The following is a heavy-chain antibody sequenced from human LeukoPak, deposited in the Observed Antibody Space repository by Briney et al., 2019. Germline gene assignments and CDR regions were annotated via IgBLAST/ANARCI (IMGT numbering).Heavy chain of an antibody. J-gene: IGHJ3*02. CDR1: GFSFSTSW. V-gene: IGHV3-74*01. Sequence: GGSLRLSCTASGFSFSTSWIHWVRQAPGEGLVWVSRINPDYSGTDYADSVRGRFTISRDNAKNTVFLQMSSLRAEDTAVYYCARPPDGLANAFDIWGLGTMVTVSS. D-gene: IGHD5-24*01. CDR2: INPDYSGT. CDR3: ARPPDGLANAFDI.